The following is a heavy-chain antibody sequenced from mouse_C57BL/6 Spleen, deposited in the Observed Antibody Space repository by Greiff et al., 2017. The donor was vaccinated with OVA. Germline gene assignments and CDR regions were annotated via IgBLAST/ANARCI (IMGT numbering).Heavy chain of an antibody. CDR2: IDPETGGT. D-gene: IGHD1-1*01. CDR3: TRWGAVVATRYFDV. Sequence: QVQLKQSGAELVRPGASVTLSCKASGYTFTDYEMHWVKQTPVHGLEWIGAIDPETGGTAYNQKFKGKAILTADKSSSTAYMELRSLTSEDSAVYYCTRWGAVVATRYFDVWGTGTTVTVSS. V-gene: IGHV1-15*01. CDR1: GYTFTDYE. J-gene: IGHJ1*03.